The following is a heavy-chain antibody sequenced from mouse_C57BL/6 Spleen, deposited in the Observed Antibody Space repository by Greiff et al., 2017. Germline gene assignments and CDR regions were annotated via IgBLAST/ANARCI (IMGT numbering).Heavy chain of an antibody. CDR2: INPGSGST. J-gene: IGHJ3*01. V-gene: IGHV1-55*01. Sequence: QVQLQQSGPELVKPGASVKISCKASGYTFTGYWINWVKQRPGQGLEWIGDINPGSGSTNYNEKFKGKATMTVDTSSSTAYMQLSSLTSEDSAVYYCAGGDYDYGGVFAYWGQGTLVTVSA. CDR1: GYTFTGYW. CDR3: AGGDYDYGGVFAY. D-gene: IGHD2-4*01.